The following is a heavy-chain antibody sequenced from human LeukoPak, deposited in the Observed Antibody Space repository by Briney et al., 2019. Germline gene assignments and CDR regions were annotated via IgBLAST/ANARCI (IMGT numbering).Heavy chain of an antibody. CDR3: ASSYYYHYMDV. J-gene: IGHJ6*03. Sequence: TSVKVSCKASGYTFTSYYMHWVRQAPGQGLEWMGIINPSGGSTSYAQKFQGRVTMTRDMSTSTVYMELSSLRSEDTAVYYCASSYYYHYMDVWGKGTTVTVSS. CDR1: GYTFTSYY. V-gene: IGHV1-46*01. CDR2: INPSGGST.